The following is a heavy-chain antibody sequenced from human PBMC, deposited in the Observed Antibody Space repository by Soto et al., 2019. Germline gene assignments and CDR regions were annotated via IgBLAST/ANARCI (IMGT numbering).Heavy chain of an antibody. CDR2: ISAYNGNT. V-gene: IGHV1-18*01. CDR1: GYTFTSYG. CDR3: ARDQKEAGSYGIIDLDY. J-gene: IGHJ4*02. Sequence: GASVKVSCKASGYTFTSYGISWVRQAPGQGLEWMGWISAYNGNTNYAQKLQGRVTMTTDTSTSTTYMELRSLRSDDTAVYYCARDQKEAGSYGIIDLDYWGQGTLVTVSS. D-gene: IGHD5-18*01.